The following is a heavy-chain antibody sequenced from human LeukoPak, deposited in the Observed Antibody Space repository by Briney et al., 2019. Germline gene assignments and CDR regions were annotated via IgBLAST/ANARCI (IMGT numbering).Heavy chain of an antibody. J-gene: IGHJ3*02. V-gene: IGHV3-23*01. CDR3: AKHREWAAILYLSAFDI. CDR1: GFTFSSYA. CDR2: ISGSGGST. D-gene: IGHD2-21*02. Sequence: PGGSLRLSCAASGFTFSSYAMSWVRQAPGKGLEWVSAISGSGGSTYYADSVKGRFTISRDNSKNTLYLQMNSLRTEDTAVYYCAKHREWAAILYLSAFDIWGQGTMVTVSS.